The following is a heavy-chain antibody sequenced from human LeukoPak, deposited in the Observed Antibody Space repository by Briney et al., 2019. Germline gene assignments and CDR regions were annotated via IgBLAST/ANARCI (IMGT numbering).Heavy chain of an antibody. CDR2: IYYSGST. V-gene: IGHV4-59*01. D-gene: IGHD6-13*01. Sequence: SETLSLTCTVSGGSISSYYWSWIRQPPGKGLEWIGYIYYSGSTNYNPSLKSRVTISVDTSKNQFSLKLSSVTAADTAVYYCARDSRQQRFDPWGQGTLVTVSP. J-gene: IGHJ5*02. CDR3: ARDSRQQRFDP. CDR1: GGSISSYY.